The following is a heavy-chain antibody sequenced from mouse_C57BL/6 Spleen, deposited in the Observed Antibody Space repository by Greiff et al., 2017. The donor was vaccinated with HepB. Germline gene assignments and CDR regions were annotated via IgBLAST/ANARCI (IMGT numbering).Heavy chain of an antibody. CDR1: GYTFTDYN. Sequence: EVKLQESGPELVKPGASVKIPCKASGYTFTDYNMDWVKQSHGKSLEWIGDINPNNGGTIYNQKFKGKATLTVDKSSSTAYMELRCLTSEDTAVYYCARDGYYGSSSYWYFDVWGTGTTVTVSS. CDR2: INPNNGGT. J-gene: IGHJ1*03. CDR3: ARDGYYGSSSYWYFDV. D-gene: IGHD1-1*01. V-gene: IGHV1-18*01.